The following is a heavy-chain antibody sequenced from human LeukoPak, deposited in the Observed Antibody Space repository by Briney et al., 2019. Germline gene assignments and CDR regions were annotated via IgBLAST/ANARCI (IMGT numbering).Heavy chain of an antibody. J-gene: IGHJ6*02. CDR1: GGTFSSYA. CDR3: ARGGTMIDDGMDV. D-gene: IGHD3-22*01. CDR2: IIPIFGTA. V-gene: IGHV1-69*05. Sequence: SVKVSCKASGGTFSSYAISWVRQAPGQGLEWMGGIIPIFGTANYAQKFQGRVTITTDESTSTAYMELSSLRSEDTAVYYCARGGTMIDDGMDVWGQGTTVTVSS.